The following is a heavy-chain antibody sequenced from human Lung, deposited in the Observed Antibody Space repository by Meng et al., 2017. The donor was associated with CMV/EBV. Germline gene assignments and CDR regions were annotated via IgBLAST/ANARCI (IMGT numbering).Heavy chain of an antibody. CDR2: MNPNSGNT. V-gene: IGHV1-8*01. Sequence: ASVXVSXXASGYTFTSYDISWVRQAPGQGLEWMGWMNPNSGNTDSAQNFQGRVTMTRNTSISTPYMELSRLRSEDTAVYYCARAVYCIGTTCFFYPMDVWGQGTTVTVSS. D-gene: IGHD2-2*01. CDR1: GYTFTSYD. CDR3: ARAVYCIGTTCFFYPMDV. J-gene: IGHJ6*02.